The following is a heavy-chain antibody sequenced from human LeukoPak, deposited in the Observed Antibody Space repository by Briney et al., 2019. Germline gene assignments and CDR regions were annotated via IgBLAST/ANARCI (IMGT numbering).Heavy chain of an antibody. CDR1: GGTFSSYA. J-gene: IGHJ5*02. V-gene: IGHV1-69*05. CDR2: IIPIFGTA. Sequence: SVKVSCKASGGTFSSYAISWVRQAPGQGLEWMGGIIPIFGTANYAQKFQGRVTITTDESTSTAYMELSSLRSEDTAVYYCAGGGYSYGYILDPWGQGTLVTVSS. CDR3: AGGGYSYGYILDP. D-gene: IGHD5-18*01.